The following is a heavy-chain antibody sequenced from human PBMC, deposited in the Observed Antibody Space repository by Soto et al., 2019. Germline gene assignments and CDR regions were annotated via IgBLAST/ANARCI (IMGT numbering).Heavy chain of an antibody. Sequence: EGSLRLSCAASGFTFSSYAMHWVRQAPGKGLEWVAVISYDGSNKYYADSVKGRFTISRDISKNTLYLQMNSLRAEDTAVYYCARAGGMDGWGQGTTVTVS. D-gene: IGHD3-10*01. CDR2: ISYDGSNK. V-gene: IGHV3-30-3*01. CDR1: GFTFSSYA. CDR3: ARAGGMDG. J-gene: IGHJ6*02.